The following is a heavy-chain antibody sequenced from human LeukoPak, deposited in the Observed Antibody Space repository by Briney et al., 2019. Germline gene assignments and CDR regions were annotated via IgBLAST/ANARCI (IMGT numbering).Heavy chain of an antibody. CDR2: ISAYNGNT. V-gene: IGHV1-18*04. D-gene: IGHD1-26*01. CDR1: GYTFTSYG. CDR3: ARDGGSYFRDY. J-gene: IGHJ4*02. Sequence: ASVKLSFKASGYTFTSYGISWVRQAPGQALEWMGWISAYNGNTNYAQKHQARVTMTTDTSTSTAYMELRSLRSDDTAVYYCARDGGSYFRDYWGQGTLVTVSS.